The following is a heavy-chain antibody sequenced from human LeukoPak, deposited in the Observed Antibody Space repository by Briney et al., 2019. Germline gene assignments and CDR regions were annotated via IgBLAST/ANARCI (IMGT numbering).Heavy chain of an antibody. J-gene: IGHJ5*02. Sequence: ASVKLSCKASGYTFTVYYMHWVRHAPGQGLEWMGWINPNSGGTNYAQKFQGRVTMTRDTSISTAYMELSRLRSDDTAVYYCARRAGYCSSTSCYRRPNYNWFDPWGQGTLVTVSS. D-gene: IGHD2-2*02. CDR3: ARRAGYCSSTSCYRRPNYNWFDP. CDR2: INPNSGGT. CDR1: GYTFTVYY. V-gene: IGHV1-2*02.